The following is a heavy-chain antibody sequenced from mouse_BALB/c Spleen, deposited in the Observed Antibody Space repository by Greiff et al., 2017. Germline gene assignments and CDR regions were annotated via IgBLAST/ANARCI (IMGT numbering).Heavy chain of an antibody. CDR3: NAYYYGSETHYFDY. Sequence: VQLQQSGAELVRSGASVKLSCTASGFNIKDYYMHWVKQRPEQGLEWIGWIDPENGDTEYAPKFQGKATMTADTSSNTAYLQLSSLTSEDTAVYYCNAYYYGSETHYFDYWGQGTTLTVSS. CDR2: IDPENGDT. D-gene: IGHD1-1*01. V-gene: IGHV14-4*02. J-gene: IGHJ2*01. CDR1: GFNIKDYY.